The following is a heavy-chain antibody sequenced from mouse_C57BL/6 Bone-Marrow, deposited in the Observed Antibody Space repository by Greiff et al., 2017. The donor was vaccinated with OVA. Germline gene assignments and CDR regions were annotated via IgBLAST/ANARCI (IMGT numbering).Heavy chain of an antibody. V-gene: IGHV14-4*01. J-gene: IGHJ1*03. D-gene: IGHD2-12*01. Sequence: EVKLEESGAELVRPGASVKLSCTASGFNIKDDYMHWVKQRPEQGLEWIGWIDPENGDTEYASKFQGKATITADTSSNTAYLQLSSLTSEDTAVYYCTTDTTRYFDVWGTGTTVTVSS. CDR2: IDPENGDT. CDR3: TTDTTRYFDV. CDR1: GFNIKDDY.